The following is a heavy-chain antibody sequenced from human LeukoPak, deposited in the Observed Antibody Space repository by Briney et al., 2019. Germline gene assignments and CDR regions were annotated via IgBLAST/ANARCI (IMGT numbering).Heavy chain of an antibody. CDR3: ARAGIGATSFFDY. V-gene: IGHV4-59*01. J-gene: IGHJ4*02. CDR2: IYYSGST. CDR1: GGSISSYY. D-gene: IGHD5-12*01. Sequence: SETLSLTCTVSGGSISSYYWSWIRQPPGKGLEWIGYIYYSGSTNYNPSLKSRVTISVDTSKNQFSLKLSSVTAADTAVYYCARAGIGATSFFDYWGQGTLVTVSS.